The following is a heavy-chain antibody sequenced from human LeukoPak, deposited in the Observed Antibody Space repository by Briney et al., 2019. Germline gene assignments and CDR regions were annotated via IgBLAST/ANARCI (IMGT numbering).Heavy chain of an antibody. CDR2: ISSSSSYI. CDR3: ARDWYGRITMIVVVPPQPYYFDY. D-gene: IGHD3-22*01. Sequence: GGSLRLSCAVSGFTFSSYSMNWVRQAPGKGLEWVSSISSSSSYIYYADSVKGRFTISRDNAKNSLYLQMNSLRAEDTAVYYCARDWYGRITMIVVVPPQPYYFDYWGQGTLVTVSS. CDR1: GFTFSSYS. V-gene: IGHV3-21*01. J-gene: IGHJ4*02.